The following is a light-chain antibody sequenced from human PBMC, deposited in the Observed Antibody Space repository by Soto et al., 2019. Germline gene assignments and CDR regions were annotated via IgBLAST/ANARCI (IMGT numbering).Light chain of an antibody. J-gene: IGKJ1*01. Sequence: DMVMTQSPDSLAVSLGERATINCKSSQSVLYSSNNKNYLAWYQQKPGQPPKLLIYWASTLESGVPDRFSGSGSGTDFTPTISSLQAEDVAVYYCQQYYSTLPTFGQGTKVDIK. V-gene: IGKV4-1*01. CDR3: QQYYSTLPT. CDR1: QSVLYSSNNKNY. CDR2: WAS.